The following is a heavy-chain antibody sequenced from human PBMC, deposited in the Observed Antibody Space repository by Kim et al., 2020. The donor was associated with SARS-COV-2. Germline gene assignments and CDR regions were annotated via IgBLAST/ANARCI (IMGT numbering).Heavy chain of an antibody. Sequence: GGSLRLSCAASGFTFSDYYMSWIRQAPGKGLEWVSYISSSSSYTNYADSVKGRFTISRDNAKNSLYLQMNSLRAEDTAVYYCARDERGGGLPIAAAGTGYWYFDLWGRGTLVTVSS. J-gene: IGHJ2*01. CDR1: GFTFSDYY. CDR2: ISSSSSYT. D-gene: IGHD6-13*01. V-gene: IGHV3-11*06. CDR3: ARDERGGGLPIAAAGTGYWYFDL.